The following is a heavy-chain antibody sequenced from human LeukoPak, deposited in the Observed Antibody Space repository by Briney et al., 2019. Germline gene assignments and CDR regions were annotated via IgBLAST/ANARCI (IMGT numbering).Heavy chain of an antibody. Sequence: GESLRLSCVASGFTFHDYAMSWVRQVPGKGLEWVSLISGDGGSASYAGSVKGRFTISRDNSKNSLYLQMNSLRTEDTAFYYCAKASSGSSPRPVDYWGQGTLVSVFS. V-gene: IGHV3-43*02. CDR1: GFTFHDYA. CDR3: AKASSGSSPRPVDY. CDR2: ISGDGGSA. J-gene: IGHJ4*02. D-gene: IGHD3-10*01.